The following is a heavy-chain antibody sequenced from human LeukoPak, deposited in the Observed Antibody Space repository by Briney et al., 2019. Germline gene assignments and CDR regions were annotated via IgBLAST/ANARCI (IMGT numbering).Heavy chain of an antibody. CDR3: ARGSNIQYYDFWSGYTRNWFDP. CDR1: GGSISSDRHY. V-gene: IGHV4-39*01. CDR2: IHYSGST. J-gene: IGHJ5*02. D-gene: IGHD3-3*01. Sequence: PSETLSLTCTVSGGSISSDRHYWGWIRQPPGKGLEWIGSIHYSGSTYYNPSLKSRVTISVDTSTNQFSLKLSSVTAADTAVYYCARGSNIQYYDFWSGYTRNWFDPWGQGTLVTVSS.